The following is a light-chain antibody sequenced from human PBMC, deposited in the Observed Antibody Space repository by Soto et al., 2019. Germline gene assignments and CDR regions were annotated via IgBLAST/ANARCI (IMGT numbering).Light chain of an antibody. V-gene: IGLV2-8*01. CDR1: SSDVGGYNY. Sequence: QSVLTQPPSASGSPGQSVTISCTGTSSDVGGYNYVSWYQQHPGKAPKLMIYEVSKRPSGVPDRFSGSKSGNTASLTVSGLEAEEDADYYSSYYAGSNTFVVFGGGTKLTVL. J-gene: IGLJ2*01. CDR2: EVS. CDR3: SYYAGSNTFVV.